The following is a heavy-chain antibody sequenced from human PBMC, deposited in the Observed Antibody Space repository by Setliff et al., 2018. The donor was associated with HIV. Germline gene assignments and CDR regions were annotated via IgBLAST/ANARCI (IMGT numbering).Heavy chain of an antibody. J-gene: IGHJ4*02. CDR1: GASISSPIYY. D-gene: IGHD6-13*01. V-gene: IGHV4-39*01. Sequence: LSLTCSVSGASISSPIYYWGWIRQAPGKGLEWIGNIYYNGNTNYKPSLERRLTISVDTSKNQFSLSLSSATATDTALYFCAAAEGQGPWYFFDNWGQGTQVTVSS. CDR3: AAAEGQGPWYFFDN. CDR2: IYYNGNT.